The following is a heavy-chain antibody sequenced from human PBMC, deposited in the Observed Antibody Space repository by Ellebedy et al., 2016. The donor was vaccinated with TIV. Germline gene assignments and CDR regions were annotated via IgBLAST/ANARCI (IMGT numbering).Heavy chain of an antibody. CDR1: GFTFSTHA. CDR3: ARDANSGGGQTWG. D-gene: IGHD4-23*01. J-gene: IGHJ4*02. V-gene: IGHV3-23*01. Sequence: GESLKISXAASGFTFSTHAMTWVRQAPGKGLEWVSAISGSGVTTYYADSVKGRFTISRDNSKNTLYLQMNSLRAEDTAVYYCARDANSGGGQTWGWGQGTLVTVSS. CDR2: ISGSGVTT.